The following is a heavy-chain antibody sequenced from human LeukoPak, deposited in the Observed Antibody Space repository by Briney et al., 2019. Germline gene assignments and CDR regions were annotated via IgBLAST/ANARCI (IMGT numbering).Heavy chain of an antibody. Sequence: SVKVSCKASGGAFSSYAISWVRQAPGQGLEWMGGIIPIFGTANYAQKFQGRVTITADESTSTAYMELSSLRSEDTAVYYCARVSGSYVTRYYYFDYWGQGTLVTVSS. V-gene: IGHV1-69*13. CDR1: GGAFSSYA. J-gene: IGHJ4*02. CDR3: ARVSGSYVTRYYYFDY. D-gene: IGHD1-26*01. CDR2: IIPIFGTA.